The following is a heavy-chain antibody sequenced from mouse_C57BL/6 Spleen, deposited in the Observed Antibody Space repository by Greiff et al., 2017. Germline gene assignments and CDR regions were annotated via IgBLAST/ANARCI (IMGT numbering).Heavy chain of an antibody. V-gene: IGHV5-17*01. Sequence: EVQLVESGGGLVKPGGSLKLSCAASGFTFSDYGMHWVRQAPEKGLEWVAYISRGSSTIYYADTVKGRFTISRDNAKNTLFLQMTSLRAEDAAMYDCASGPRYFDVWGTGTTVTVSS. CDR1: GFTFSDYG. J-gene: IGHJ1*03. CDR3: ASGPRYFDV. CDR2: ISRGSSTI.